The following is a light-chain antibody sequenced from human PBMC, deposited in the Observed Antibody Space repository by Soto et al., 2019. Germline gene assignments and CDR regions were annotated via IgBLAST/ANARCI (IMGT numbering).Light chain of an antibody. CDR3: QQYNKWPPWT. J-gene: IGKJ1*01. CDR1: QSVSSN. V-gene: IGKV3-15*01. Sequence: EIVMTQSPATLSVSPGERATLSCRASQSVSSNLAWYQQKPGQAPRLLIYDASTRATGVPGRFSGSGSGTEFTLTISGLQSEDFAVYYCQQYNKWPPWTFGQGTKVEIK. CDR2: DAS.